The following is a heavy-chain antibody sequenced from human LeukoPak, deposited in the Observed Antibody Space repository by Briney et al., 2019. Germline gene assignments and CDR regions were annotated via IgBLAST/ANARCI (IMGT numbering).Heavy chain of an antibody. Sequence: PGGSLRLSCAASGSTFDDYAMHWVRQAPGKGLEWVSLISGDGGSTYYADSVKGRFTISRDNSKNSLYLQMNSLRTEDTALYYCAKVFDLEGWLQLWGTHFDYWGQGTLVTVSS. V-gene: IGHV3-43*02. CDR1: GSTFDDYA. CDR2: ISGDGGST. D-gene: IGHD5-24*01. J-gene: IGHJ4*02. CDR3: AKVFDLEGWLQLWGTHFDY.